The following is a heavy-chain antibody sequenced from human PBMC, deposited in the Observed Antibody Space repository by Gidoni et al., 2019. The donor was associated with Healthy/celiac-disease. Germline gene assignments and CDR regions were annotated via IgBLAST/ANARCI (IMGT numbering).Heavy chain of an antibody. D-gene: IGHD2-15*01. V-gene: IGHV1-18*01. CDR1: GYTFTSYG. CDR3: ARESKYCSGGSCYYYYYMDV. CDR2: ISAYNGNT. J-gene: IGHJ6*03. Sequence: QVQLVQSGAEVKKPGASVTVSCKASGYTFTSYGISWVRQAPGQGLEWMGWISAYNGNTNYAQKLQGRVTMTTDTSTSTAYMELRSLRSDDTAVYYCARESKYCSGGSCYYYYYMDVWGKGTTVTVSS.